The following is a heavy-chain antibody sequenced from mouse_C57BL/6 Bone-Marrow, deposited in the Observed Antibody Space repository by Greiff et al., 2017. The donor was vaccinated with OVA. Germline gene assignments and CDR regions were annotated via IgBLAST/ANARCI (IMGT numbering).Heavy chain of an antibody. CDR1: GYSFTGYY. J-gene: IGHJ1*03. D-gene: IGHD2-4*01. Sequence: DVQLQESGPELVKPGASVKISCKASGYSFTGYYMNWVKQSPEKSLEWIGEINPSTGGTTYNQKFKAKATLTVDKSSSTAYMQLKSLTSEDSAVYYCASEGYYDGYFDVWGTGTTVTVSS. CDR3: ASEGYYDGYFDV. V-gene: IGHV1-42*01. CDR2: INPSTGGT.